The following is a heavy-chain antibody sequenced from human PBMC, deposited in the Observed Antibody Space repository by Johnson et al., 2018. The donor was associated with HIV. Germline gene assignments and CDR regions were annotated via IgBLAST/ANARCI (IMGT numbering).Heavy chain of an antibody. CDR1: GFTVSSNY. Sequence: EVQLVESGGGLVQPGGSLRLSCAASGFTVSSNYMRWVRQAPGKGLEWVSVINTGGGTYYADSVQGRFTIPRDNAKNSLFLQMNSLRAEDTAVYYCARLTYNFNSRLGAFDIWGQGTVVTVSS. V-gene: IGHV3-66*01. CDR3: ARLTYNFNSRLGAFDI. CDR2: INTGGGT. J-gene: IGHJ3*02. D-gene: IGHD1-20*01.